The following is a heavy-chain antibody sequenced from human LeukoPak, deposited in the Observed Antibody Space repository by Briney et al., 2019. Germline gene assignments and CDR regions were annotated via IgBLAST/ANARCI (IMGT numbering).Heavy chain of an antibody. J-gene: IGHJ3*02. D-gene: IGHD6-19*01. CDR2: MNPNSGNT. Sequence: ATLRLSRTASGYTFTSYDINWVRQATGQGVGWVGWMNPNSGNTGYAQKFQGRVTMTRNTSIRTPYIELSSMRSEDTAVYSCASEGYSSGWYTQTDAFDIWGQGTMVTVSS. CDR3: ASEGYSSGWYTQTDAFDI. V-gene: IGHV1-8*01. CDR1: GYTFTSYD.